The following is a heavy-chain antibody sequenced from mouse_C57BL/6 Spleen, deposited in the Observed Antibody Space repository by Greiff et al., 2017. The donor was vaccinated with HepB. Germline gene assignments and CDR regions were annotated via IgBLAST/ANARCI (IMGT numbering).Heavy chain of an antibody. D-gene: IGHD2-13*01. Sequence: VQLQQSGPELVKPGASVKISCKASGYAFTSSWMNWVKQRPGKGLEWIGRIYPGDGDTNYNGKFKGKATLTADKSSSTAYMQLSSLTSEDSAVYCCARSRDGDLFADWGQGTLVTVAA. CDR2: IYPGDGDT. CDR1: GYAFTSSW. CDR3: ARSRDGDLFAD. J-gene: IGHJ3*01. V-gene: IGHV1-82*01.